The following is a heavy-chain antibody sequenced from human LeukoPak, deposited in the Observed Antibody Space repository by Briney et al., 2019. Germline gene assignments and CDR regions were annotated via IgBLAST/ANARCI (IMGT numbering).Heavy chain of an antibody. D-gene: IGHD3-16*01. CDR3: ARMLTFGVSDFDI. CDR1: LGSITSHY. Sequence: SETLPLTCTVSLGSITSHYWTGIRQPPVKGLEGIGYIYYSGSTNYNPSLQSRVAMAVDTSKNQFSLKLTSVTAADTAVYYCARMLTFGVSDFDIWGQGTMVTVSS. V-gene: IGHV4-59*11. J-gene: IGHJ3*02. CDR2: IYYSGST.